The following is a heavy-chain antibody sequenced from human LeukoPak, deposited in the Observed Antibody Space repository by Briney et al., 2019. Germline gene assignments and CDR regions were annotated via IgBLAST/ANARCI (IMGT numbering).Heavy chain of an antibody. Sequence: SETLSLTCTVSGGSISSSPYYWGWNRQSPGKGLEWSASIYYSGSTYHNPSLKSRVSISVDTSKNQFFLRLSSLTAADTAVYYCARHISSERFPYYFDFWGQGTLVTVSS. CDR3: ARHISSERFPYYFDF. D-gene: IGHD6-19*01. J-gene: IGHJ4*02. V-gene: IGHV4-39*01. CDR2: IYYSGST. CDR1: GGSISSSPYY.